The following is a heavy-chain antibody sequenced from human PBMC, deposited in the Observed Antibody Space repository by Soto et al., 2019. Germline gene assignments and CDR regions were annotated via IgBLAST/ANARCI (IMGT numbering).Heavy chain of an antibody. V-gene: IGHV4-59*01. CDR3: AGGVGEGWFDP. CDR1: GGSISSYY. J-gene: IGHJ5*02. D-gene: IGHD4-17*01. CDR2: IYYSGST. Sequence: QVQLQESGPGLVKLSETLSLTCTVSGGSISSYYWSWIRQPPGKGLEWIGYIYYSGSTNYNPSLKSRVTISVDTSKNQFSLKLSSVTAADTAVYYCAGGVGEGWFDPWGQGTLVTVSS.